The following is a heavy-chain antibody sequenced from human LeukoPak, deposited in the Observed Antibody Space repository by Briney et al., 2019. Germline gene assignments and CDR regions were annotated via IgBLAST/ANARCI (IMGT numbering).Heavy chain of an antibody. Sequence: SETLSLTCTVSGGSISSYYWSWIRQPPGKGLEWIGYIYYNGSTNYNPSLKSRVTISVDTSKNQFSLKLSSVTAADTAVYYCAREKGRSPNPRAFDIWGQGTMVTVSS. CDR3: AREKGRSPNPRAFDI. J-gene: IGHJ3*02. CDR2: IYYNGST. V-gene: IGHV4-59*01. CDR1: GGSISSYY.